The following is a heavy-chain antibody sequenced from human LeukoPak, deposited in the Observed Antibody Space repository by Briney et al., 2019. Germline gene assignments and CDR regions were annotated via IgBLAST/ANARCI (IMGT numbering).Heavy chain of an antibody. V-gene: IGHV3-23*01. CDR2: ISGSGGST. Sequence: GGSLRLSCAASGFTFSSYAMSWVRQAPGKGLEWVSAISGSGGSTYYADSVKGRFTISRDNSKNTLYLQMNSLRAEDTAVYYCAKDRGAYDILTGSDYWGQGTLVTVSS. CDR3: AKDRGAYDILTGSDY. J-gene: IGHJ4*02. D-gene: IGHD3-9*01. CDR1: GFTFSSYA.